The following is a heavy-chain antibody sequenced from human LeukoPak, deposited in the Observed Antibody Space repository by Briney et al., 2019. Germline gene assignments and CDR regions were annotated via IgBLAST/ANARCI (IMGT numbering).Heavy chain of an antibody. D-gene: IGHD3-22*01. CDR1: GFTVSSNY. Sequence: GGSLRLSCAASGFTVSSNYMSWVRQAPGKGLTWVSVIYRDDTTYYADSVKGRFTISRDNSKNILYLQMSSLRAEDTAMYYCATAAYDTGSYIVNHDYWGQGTLVTVSS. V-gene: IGHV3-53*01. CDR3: ATAAYDTGSYIVNHDY. J-gene: IGHJ4*02. CDR2: IYRDDTT.